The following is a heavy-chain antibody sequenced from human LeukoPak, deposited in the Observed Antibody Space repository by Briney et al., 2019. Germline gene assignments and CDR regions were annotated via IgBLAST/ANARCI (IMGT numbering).Heavy chain of an antibody. J-gene: IGHJ6*03. Sequence: PGGSLRLSCAASRFTFSSYGMHWVRQAPGKGLEWVAFIRYDGSNKYYADSVKGRFTISRDNSKNTLYLQMTSLRVEDTAVYYCAKKDFWSGKEDYYYYMDVWGKGTTVTVSS. CDR1: RFTFSSYG. CDR3: AKKDFWSGKEDYYYYMDV. V-gene: IGHV3-30*02. D-gene: IGHD3-3*01. CDR2: IRYDGSNK.